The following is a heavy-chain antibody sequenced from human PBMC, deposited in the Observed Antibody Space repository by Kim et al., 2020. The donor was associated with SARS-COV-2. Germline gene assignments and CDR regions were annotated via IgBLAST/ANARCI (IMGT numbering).Heavy chain of an antibody. V-gene: IGHV1-69*04. CDR1: GGSFSGFD. J-gene: IGHJ6*03. D-gene: IGHD1-26*01. CDR3: ARGPLVYMDV. CDR2: IIPILDVT. Sequence: SVKVSCKASGGSFSGFDITWVRQAPGQGLEWVGRIIPILDVTTYAQKFQGRVTITADEATSAAYMELSSLRSEDTAVYYCARGPLVYMDVWGRGTTVTV.